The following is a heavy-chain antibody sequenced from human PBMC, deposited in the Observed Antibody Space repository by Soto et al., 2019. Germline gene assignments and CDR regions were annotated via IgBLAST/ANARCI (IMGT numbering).Heavy chain of an antibody. V-gene: IGHV3-74*01. CDR3: PRGGSWFDL. CDR1: GFNLRVYW. Sequence: GGSLRLSCSASGFNLRVYWMHWVRQAPGKGLVWVSRISADGKTINYADSVEGRFTVSRDNANNVVSLQLNSLTAEDTAVYFCPRGGSWFDLWGQGSVVTVSS. CDR2: ISADGKTI. J-gene: IGHJ5*02.